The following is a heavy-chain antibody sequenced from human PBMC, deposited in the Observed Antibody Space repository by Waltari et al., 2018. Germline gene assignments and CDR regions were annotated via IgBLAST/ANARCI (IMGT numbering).Heavy chain of an antibody. CDR3: ARKSQPRAYCYGMDV. CDR2: ISPIFGTA. V-gene: IGHV1-69*01. CDR1: GGTFSSYA. Sequence: QVQLVQSGAEVKKPGSSVKVSCKAAGGTFSSYAISWVRQAPGQGLEGMGGISPIFGTANYAQKFHGRVTITADESTSTAYMELSSLRSEDTAVYYCARKSQPRAYCYGMDVWGQGTTVTVSS. J-gene: IGHJ6*02.